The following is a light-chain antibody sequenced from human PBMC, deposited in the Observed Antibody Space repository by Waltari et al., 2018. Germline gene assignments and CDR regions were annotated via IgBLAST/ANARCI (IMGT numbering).Light chain of an antibody. J-gene: IGLJ3*02. CDR3: VLYVGGGSWV. CDR1: PGSVSYHYY. CDR2: STN. V-gene: IGLV8-61*01. Sequence: QTVVTQEPSFSVSPGGTVTLTCGLSPGSVSYHYYPIWFQQTPGQAPRPLIYSTNTRSSGVSDRFSGSILGNRAALTITGAQANDESDYYCVLYVGGGSWVFGGGTKLTVL.